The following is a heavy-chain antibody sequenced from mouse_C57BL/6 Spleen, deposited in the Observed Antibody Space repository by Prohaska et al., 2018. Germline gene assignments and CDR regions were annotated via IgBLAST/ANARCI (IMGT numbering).Heavy chain of an antibody. CDR1: GYTFTTYG. CDR2: INTYSGVP. Sequence: QIQLVQSGPELKKPGETVKISCKASGYTFTTYGMSWVKQAPGKGLKWMGWINTYSGVPTYADDFKGRFAFSLETSASTAYLQINNLKNEDTATYFCASKGVRHGSSSFDYWGQGTTLTVSS. D-gene: IGHD1-1*01. V-gene: IGHV9-3*01. J-gene: IGHJ2*01. CDR3: ASKGVRHGSSSFDY.